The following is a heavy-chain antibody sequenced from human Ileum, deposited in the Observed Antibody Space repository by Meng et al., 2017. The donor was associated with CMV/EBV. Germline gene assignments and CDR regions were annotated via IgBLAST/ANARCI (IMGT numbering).Heavy chain of an antibody. V-gene: IGHV1-2*02. Sequence: VYTFTGYYMHWWRQAPGQGLGWMGRINPVSGDTNYPQMFQGRVTMTRDTSISTAYMELSRLKSDDTAVYYCARDQSYYYDSSPSVGYWGQGTLVTVSS. J-gene: IGHJ4*02. D-gene: IGHD3-22*01. CDR1: VYTFTGYY. CDR2: INPVSGDT. CDR3: ARDQSYYYDSSPSVGY.